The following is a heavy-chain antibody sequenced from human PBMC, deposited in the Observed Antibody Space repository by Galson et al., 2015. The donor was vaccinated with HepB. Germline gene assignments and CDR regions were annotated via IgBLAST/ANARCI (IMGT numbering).Heavy chain of an antibody. D-gene: IGHD3-10*01. V-gene: IGHV3-48*02. J-gene: IGHJ2*01. CDR3: ARVYFGSGSSSAYWYFDL. CDR1: GFTFSSYT. CDR2: ISSTGTTM. Sequence: SLRLSCAASGFTFSSYTMHWVRQAPGKGLESVSYISSTGTTMYYADCAKGRFTISRDNAQNSLYLQMNSLRDEDTAVYYCARVYFGSGSSSAYWYFDLWGRGALVTVSS.